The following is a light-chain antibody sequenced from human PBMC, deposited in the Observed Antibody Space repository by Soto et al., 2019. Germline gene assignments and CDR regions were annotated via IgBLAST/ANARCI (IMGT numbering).Light chain of an antibody. J-gene: IGKJ1*01. V-gene: IGKV3-20*01. CDR1: QSVSNNY. CDR3: QRHGAT. Sequence: EIVLTQSPGTLSLSPGERATLSYRASQSVSNNYLAWYQQKPGQAPRLLIYGASNRATGIPDRFSGSGSGTDFTLTISGLEPADSAAYYCQRHGATFGQGTKVDIK. CDR2: GAS.